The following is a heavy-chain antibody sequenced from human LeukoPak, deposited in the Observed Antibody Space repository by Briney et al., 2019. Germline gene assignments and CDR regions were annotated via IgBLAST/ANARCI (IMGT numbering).Heavy chain of an antibody. CDR2: ISSNSVGT. CDR3: AREGGGPDY. D-gene: IGHD3-16*01. CDR1: GFTFSTST. V-gene: IGHV3-23*01. J-gene: IGHJ4*02. Sequence: GGSLRLSCAASGFTFSTSTMTWVRQAPGKGLEWVSTISSNSVGTFYADSVKGRFAISRDNAKNTLYLQMNSLRAEDTAVYYCAREGGGPDYWGQGTLVTVSS.